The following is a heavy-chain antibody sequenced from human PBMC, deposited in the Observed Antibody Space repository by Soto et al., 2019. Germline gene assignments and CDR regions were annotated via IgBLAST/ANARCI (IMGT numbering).Heavy chain of an antibody. CDR3: ARDRARCSGGSCYSFAY. CDR1: GFTFSSYA. V-gene: IGHV3-30-3*01. Sequence: GGSLRLSCAASGFTFSSYAMHWVRQAPGKGLEWGAVISYDGSNKYYADSVKGRFTISRDYSKNTLYLQMNSMRAEDTAVYYCARDRARCSGGSCYSFAYWGQGTLVRASS. CDR2: ISYDGSNK. D-gene: IGHD2-15*01. J-gene: IGHJ4*02.